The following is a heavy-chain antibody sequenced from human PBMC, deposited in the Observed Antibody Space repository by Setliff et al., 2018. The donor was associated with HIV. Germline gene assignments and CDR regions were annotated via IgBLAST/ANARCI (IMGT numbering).Heavy chain of an antibody. D-gene: IGHD3-22*01. CDR1: SGSISSAGYY. CDR2: SYYSGST. Sequence: PSETLSLTCTVSSGSISSAGYYWSWIRQHPGKGLEWIGYSYYSGSTYYNPSLKSRVTMSLDTSTKQFSLYLSIVNETDTAVYYCARSGYTSGFYWVFDAFGVWGQGKMVTVSS. J-gene: IGHJ3*01. V-gene: IGHV4-31*03. CDR3: ARSGYTSGFYWVFDAFGV.